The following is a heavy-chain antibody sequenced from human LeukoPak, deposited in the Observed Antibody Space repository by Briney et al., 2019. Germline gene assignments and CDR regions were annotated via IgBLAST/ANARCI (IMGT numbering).Heavy chain of an antibody. CDR2: IKTETDGGTS. D-gene: IGHD2-2*01. Sequence: GGSLRLSCAASGITFSAAWLGWVRQPPGKGLEWVGRIKTETDGGTSDYATPVKGRFTISRDDSRNTLFLQMDSLKSEDTAVYYCTTDRPYCSSTSCYLPDYWGQGTLVTVSS. CDR3: TTDRPYCSSTSCYLPDY. CDR1: GITFSAAW. V-gene: IGHV3-15*01. J-gene: IGHJ4*02.